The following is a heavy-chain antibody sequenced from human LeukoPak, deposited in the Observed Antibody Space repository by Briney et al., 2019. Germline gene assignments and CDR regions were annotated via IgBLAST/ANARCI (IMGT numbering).Heavy chain of an antibody. CDR1: GFTFSSYW. CDR2: INQDGSEK. CDR3: ATFGRGLGRPFDH. Sequence: GGSLRLSCAASGFTFSSYWMSWVRQTPENGLEWVANINQDGSEKYSVDSVKGRFTISRDNAKSSVSLQMNSLRAEDTAVYYCATFGRGLGRPFDHWGQGTLVTVSS. J-gene: IGHJ4*02. V-gene: IGHV3-7*01. D-gene: IGHD1-26*01.